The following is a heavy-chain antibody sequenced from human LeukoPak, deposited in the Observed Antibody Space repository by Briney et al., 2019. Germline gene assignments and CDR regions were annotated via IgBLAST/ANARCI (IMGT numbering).Heavy chain of an antibody. V-gene: IGHV3-21*01. Sequence: PGGSLRLSCAASGFTFSSYSMNWVRQAPGKGLEWVSPISSSSSYIYYADSVKGRFTISRDNAKNSLYLQMNSLRAEDTAVYYCARDQRTYYYGSGSYDYYYYYGMDVWGQGTTVTVSS. CDR2: ISSSSSYI. D-gene: IGHD3-10*01. CDR3: ARDQRTYYYGSGSYDYYYYYGMDV. CDR1: GFTFSSYS. J-gene: IGHJ6*02.